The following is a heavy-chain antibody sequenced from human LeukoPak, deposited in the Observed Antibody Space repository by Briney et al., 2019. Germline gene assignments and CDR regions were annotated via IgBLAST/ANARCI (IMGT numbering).Heavy chain of an antibody. J-gene: IGHJ4*02. CDR3: ARGSNPDY. V-gene: IGHV3-48*02. CDR1: GFTFGTYS. Sequence: GGSLRLSCAASGFTFGTYSMNWVRQAPGRGLEWVSYISSGSSTIYYADSVKGRFTISRDNAKNSLYLQTNSLRDEDTAVYYCARGSNPDYWGQGTLVTVSS. CDR2: ISSGSSTI.